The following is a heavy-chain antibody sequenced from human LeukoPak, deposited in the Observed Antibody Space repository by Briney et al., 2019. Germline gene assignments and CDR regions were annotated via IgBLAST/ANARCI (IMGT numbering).Heavy chain of an antibody. CDR2: INWNGGST. Sequence: GGALRLSRPACGWSYDDHGMSWVRQAPGKGLEWVSGINWNGGSTGYGDSVKGRFTISRDNAKNSLYLQMNSLRAEDTALYYCAGGDRNGWYFDYWGQGILVTVSS. CDR3: AGGDRNGWYFDY. V-gene: IGHV3-20*04. D-gene: IGHD6-19*01. J-gene: IGHJ4*02. CDR1: GWSYDDHG.